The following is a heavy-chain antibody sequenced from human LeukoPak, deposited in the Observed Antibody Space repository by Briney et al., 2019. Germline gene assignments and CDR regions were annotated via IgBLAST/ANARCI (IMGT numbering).Heavy chain of an antibody. D-gene: IGHD6-13*01. J-gene: IGHJ5*02. Sequence: ASVKVSCKASGYSFTDKYMHWVRQAPGQGPEWMGRINPKSGGTNYAQKFQGRVTMTTDTSMSTAYMELSRLRSDDTAVYYCARAWQQLVSGWFDPWGQGTLVTVSS. CDR3: ARAWQQLVSGWFDP. CDR2: INPKSGGT. V-gene: IGHV1-2*02. CDR1: GYSFTDKY.